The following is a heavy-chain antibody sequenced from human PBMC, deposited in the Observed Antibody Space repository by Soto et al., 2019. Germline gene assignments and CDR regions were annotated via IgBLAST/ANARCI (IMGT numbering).Heavy chain of an antibody. J-gene: IGHJ5*02. Sequence: PSETLSLTCTVSGGSINSGGYSWTWIRQPPGKGLEWIGFIYHTGTTYYNPSLKSRVTISVDRSKNQFSLKLNSVTAADTAVYYCARASSARGYSYGYWFDPWGQGTLVTVSS. CDR1: GGSINSGGYS. V-gene: IGHV4-30-2*01. CDR3: ARASSARGYSYGYWFDP. CDR2: IYHTGTT. D-gene: IGHD5-18*01.